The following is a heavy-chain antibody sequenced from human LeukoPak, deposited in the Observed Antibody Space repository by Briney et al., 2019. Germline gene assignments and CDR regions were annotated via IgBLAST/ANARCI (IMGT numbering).Heavy chain of an antibody. Sequence: SQTLSLTCTFCGGSISGYYWTWIRQPPGKGLEWIGYIYYSGTTNYNPALESRVTISIDTSRNQFSLRLSSVTAADTAVYHCASENYGSGSLNYWGQGTLVTVSS. D-gene: IGHD3-10*01. CDR2: IYYSGTT. J-gene: IGHJ4*02. CDR3: ASENYGSGSLNY. V-gene: IGHV4-59*08. CDR1: GGSISGYY.